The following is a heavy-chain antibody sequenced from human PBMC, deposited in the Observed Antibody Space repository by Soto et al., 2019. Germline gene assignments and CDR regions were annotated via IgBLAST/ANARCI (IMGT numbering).Heavy chain of an antibody. CDR1: GGSFSGYS. V-gene: IGHV4-34*01. Sequence: LSLTCAVYGGSFSGYSWTWIRQPPGTGLEWIGEINHTGSTNYNPSLKSRVTISVDTSKNQFSLKLSSVTAADTAVYYCARDRDAFDIRGQRTMVPVS. CDR3: ARDRDAFDI. CDR2: INHTGST. J-gene: IGHJ3*02.